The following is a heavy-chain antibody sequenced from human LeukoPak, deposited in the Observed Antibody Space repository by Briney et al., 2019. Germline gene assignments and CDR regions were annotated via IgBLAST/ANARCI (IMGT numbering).Heavy chain of an antibody. D-gene: IGHD6-19*01. CDR2: INPNSGGT. CDR3: ASMVDSSGWYESGY. V-gene: IGHV1-2*02. Sequence: ASVKVSCRASGYTFTGSYIHWVRQAPGQGLEWMGWINPNSGGTNYAQKFQGRVTMTRDTSISTAYMELSSLRSEDTAVYYCASMVDSSGWYESGYWGQGTLVTVSS. CDR1: GYTFTGSY. J-gene: IGHJ4*02.